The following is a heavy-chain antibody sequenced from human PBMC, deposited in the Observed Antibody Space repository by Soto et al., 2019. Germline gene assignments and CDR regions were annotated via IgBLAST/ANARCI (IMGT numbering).Heavy chain of an antibody. D-gene: IGHD2-15*01. Sequence: SVKVSCKASGGTFSSYAISWVLQAPGQGLEWMGGIIPIFGTANYAQKFQGRVTITADESTSTAYMELSSLRSEDTAVYYCARSQILDPPSFDPWGQGTLVTVSS. CDR1: GGTFSSYA. V-gene: IGHV1-69*13. CDR3: ARSQILDPPSFDP. J-gene: IGHJ5*02. CDR2: IIPIFGTA.